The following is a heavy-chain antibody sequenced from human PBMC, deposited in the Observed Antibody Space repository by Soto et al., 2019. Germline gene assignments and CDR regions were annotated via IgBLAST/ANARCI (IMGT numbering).Heavy chain of an antibody. D-gene: IGHD1-20*01. V-gene: IGHV1-69*08. J-gene: IGHJ6*03. CDR1: GGSFNGYF. CDR2: VIPMHGSE. CDR3: VTGITTSGHRRYTDV. Sequence: VQLVQSGAEMKKPGSSVRVSCKASGGSFNGYFITWVRQAPGQGLEWVGRVIPMHGSESHARKFGDRITLTAHTLTNAAILDLWSLQSEDTAVYYGVTGITTSGHRRYTDVWGKGSKVTVSS.